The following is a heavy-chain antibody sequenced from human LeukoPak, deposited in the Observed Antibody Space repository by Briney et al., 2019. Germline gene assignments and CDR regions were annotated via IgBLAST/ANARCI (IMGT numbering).Heavy chain of an antibody. J-gene: IGHJ4*02. V-gene: IGHV1-69*04. CDR1: GGTLSSYA. Sequence: GASVKVSCKASGGTLSSYAISWVRQAPGQGLEWMGRIIPILGIANYAQKFQGRVTITADKSTSTAYMELSSLRSEDTAVYYCATRTGQSFDYWGQGTLVTVSS. CDR2: IIPILGIA. CDR3: ATRTGQSFDY. D-gene: IGHD1-14*01.